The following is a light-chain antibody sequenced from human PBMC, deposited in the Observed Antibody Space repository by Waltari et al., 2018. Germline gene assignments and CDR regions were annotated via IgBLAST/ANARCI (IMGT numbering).Light chain of an antibody. J-gene: IGKJ1*01. CDR3: QHYVRLPVT. CDR1: QSISKY. CDR2: DAS. Sequence: EIVLTQSPGTLSLSPGERATVSCRASQSISKYLAWYRLKPGQAPRLLIYDASKRATGIPDRFSASGSGTDFSLTISRLEPEDFAVYYFQHYVRLPVTFGQGTKVEIK. V-gene: IGKV3-20*01.